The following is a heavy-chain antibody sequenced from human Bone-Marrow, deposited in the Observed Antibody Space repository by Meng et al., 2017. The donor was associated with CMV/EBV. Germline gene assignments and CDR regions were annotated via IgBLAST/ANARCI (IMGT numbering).Heavy chain of an antibody. Sequence: SETLSLTCAVYGGSFSGYYCTWIRQPPGKGLEWDGEINHTGSTNYNPSLKSRVTISVDTSKSQFSLNLNSVTAADTAVYYCVRKSRLRGAFDPWGQGTLVTVSS. V-gene: IGHV4-34*01. CDR1: GGSFSGYY. CDR2: INHTGST. D-gene: IGHD4-17*01. CDR3: VRKSRLRGAFDP. J-gene: IGHJ5*02.